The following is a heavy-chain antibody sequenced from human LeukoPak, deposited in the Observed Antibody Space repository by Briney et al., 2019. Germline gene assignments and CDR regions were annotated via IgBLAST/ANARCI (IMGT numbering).Heavy chain of an antibody. D-gene: IGHD3-10*01. CDR1: GGAINSGSYY. CDR3: ARAGSGTNYKGFDY. Sequence: SETLSLTYTVSGGAINSGSYYWSWIRQPAGKGLEWIGRIYTSGSTNYNPSLKSRVTISLDTSKNQFSLKLSSVTAADTAVYYCARAGSGTNYKGFDYWGQGTLVTVSS. CDR2: IYTSGST. J-gene: IGHJ4*02. V-gene: IGHV4-61*02.